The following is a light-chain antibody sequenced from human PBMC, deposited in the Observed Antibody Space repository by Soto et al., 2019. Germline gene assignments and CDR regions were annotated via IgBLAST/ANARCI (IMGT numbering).Light chain of an antibody. Sequence: EIVMTQSPATLSVSPGERATLSCRASQSVSSNLAWYQQKPGQAPRLLIYGASTRATGIPARFSGSGSGTEFTLTISSLQSEDFAVYYCQQYNNWPPWTFGQGPKVAIK. V-gene: IGKV3-15*01. J-gene: IGKJ1*01. CDR3: QQYNNWPPWT. CDR2: GAS. CDR1: QSVSSN.